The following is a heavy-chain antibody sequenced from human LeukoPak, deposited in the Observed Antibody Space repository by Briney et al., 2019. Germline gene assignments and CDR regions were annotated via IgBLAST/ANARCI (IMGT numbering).Heavy chain of an antibody. V-gene: IGHV4-39*07. CDR3: ARGRLAVADY. CDR2: INHSGST. J-gene: IGHJ4*02. Sequence: PSETLSLTCTVSGGSVSSGSYYWSWIRQPPGKGLEWIGEINHSGSTNYNPSLKSRVTISVDTSKNQFSLKLSSVTAADTAVYYCARGRLAVADYWGQGTLVTVSS. CDR1: GGSVSSGSYY. D-gene: IGHD6-19*01.